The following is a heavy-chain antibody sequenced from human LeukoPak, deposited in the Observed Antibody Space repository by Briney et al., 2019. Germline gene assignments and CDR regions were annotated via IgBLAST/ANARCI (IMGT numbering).Heavy chain of an antibody. D-gene: IGHD6-6*01. Sequence: ASVKVSCTASGYTFTSYDINWVRQATGQGLEWMGWMNPNSGNTGYAQKFQGRVTMTRNTSISTAYMELSSLRSEDTAVYYCARGVRMEYSSSYWFDPWGQGTLVTVSS. V-gene: IGHV1-8*01. CDR3: ARGVRMEYSSSYWFDP. CDR1: GYTFTSYD. CDR2: MNPNSGNT. J-gene: IGHJ5*02.